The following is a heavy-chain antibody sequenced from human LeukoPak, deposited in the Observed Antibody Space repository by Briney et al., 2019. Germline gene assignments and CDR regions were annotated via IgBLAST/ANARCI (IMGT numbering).Heavy chain of an antibody. CDR2: INPSGGST. Sequence: ASVKVSCKASGYTFTSYYMNWVRQAPGQGLEWMGIINPSGGSTYYAQKFQGRVTMTRDMSTSTVYMELSSLRSEDTAVYYCARVTVAGWPGGYYYYYFMDVWGKGTTVTVSS. CDR3: ARVTVAGWPGGYYYYYFMDV. V-gene: IGHV1-46*01. J-gene: IGHJ6*03. CDR1: GYTFTSYY. D-gene: IGHD6-19*01.